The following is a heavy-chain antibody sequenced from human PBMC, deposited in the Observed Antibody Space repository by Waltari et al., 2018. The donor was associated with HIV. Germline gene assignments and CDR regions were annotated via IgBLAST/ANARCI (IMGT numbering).Heavy chain of an antibody. Sequence: QVQLVESGGGVVQPGRSRRLSCAASGFTFSSFGMHWVRQAPGKGREWVAVISNDGSSKYYADSVKVRFTISRDNSKNTLYLHMNSLRAEDTAVYYCASPFYSDSTTYYYGLDYWGQGTLVTVSS. CDR2: ISNDGSSK. J-gene: IGHJ4*02. V-gene: IGHV3-30-3*01. CDR3: ASPFYSDSTTYYYGLDY. D-gene: IGHD3-22*01. CDR1: GFTFSSFG.